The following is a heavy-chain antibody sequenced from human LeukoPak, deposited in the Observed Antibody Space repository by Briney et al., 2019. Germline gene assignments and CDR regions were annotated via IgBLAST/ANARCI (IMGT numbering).Heavy chain of an antibody. D-gene: IGHD4/OR15-4a*01. J-gene: IGHJ5*01. CDR1: GFTFSSYG. CDR2: INGGSSYT. V-gene: IGHV3-23*01. CDR3: AKDPMLTVANWFDS. Sequence: GASLRLSCAASGFTFSSYGMSWVRQAPGKGLEFVAAINGGSSYTYYADSVKGRFTISRDNSKHKLYLPMNSLRAEDTAVYYWAKDPMLTVANWFDSWGLGSLVSVYS.